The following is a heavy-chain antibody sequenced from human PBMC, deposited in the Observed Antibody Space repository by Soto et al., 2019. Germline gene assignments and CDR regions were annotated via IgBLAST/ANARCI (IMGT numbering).Heavy chain of an antibody. D-gene: IGHD3-22*01. CDR2: IKPDGSEK. CDR3: ARGDYYDTSGPFSDAFDI. V-gene: IGHV3-7*04. CDR1: GFTFSSYW. Sequence: GGSLRLSCAAAGFTFSSYWMSWVRQAPGKGLEWVANIKPDGSEKWYVDSVKGRFTISRDNAKNSQYLQLNSLRAEDTAVYYCARGDYYDTSGPFSDAFDIWGQGTMVTVSS. J-gene: IGHJ3*02.